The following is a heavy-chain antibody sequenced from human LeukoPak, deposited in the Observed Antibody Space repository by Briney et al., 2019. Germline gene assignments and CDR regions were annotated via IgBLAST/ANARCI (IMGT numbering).Heavy chain of an antibody. Sequence: SVKVSCKASGGTFSSYAISWVRQAPGRGLEWMGGIIPIFGTANYAQKFQGRVTITADESTSTAYMELSSLRSEDTAVYYCARGLELRRYYFDYWGQGTLVTVSS. CDR3: ARGLELRRYYFDY. CDR1: GGTFSSYA. CDR2: IIPIFGTA. V-gene: IGHV1-69*13. D-gene: IGHD1-7*01. J-gene: IGHJ4*02.